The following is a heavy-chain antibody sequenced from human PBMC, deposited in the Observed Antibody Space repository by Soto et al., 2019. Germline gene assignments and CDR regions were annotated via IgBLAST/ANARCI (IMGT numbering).Heavy chain of an antibody. D-gene: IGHD6-19*01. Sequence: GGSLRLSCAASGFTFSSYGMHWVRQAPGKGLEWVAVISYDGSNKYYADSVKGRFTISRDNSKNTLYLQMNSLRAEDTAVYYCAKAMMIAVAGTPYYYYMDVWGKRTTVTVSS. J-gene: IGHJ6*03. CDR1: GFTFSSYG. CDR3: AKAMMIAVAGTPYYYYMDV. V-gene: IGHV3-30*18. CDR2: ISYDGSNK.